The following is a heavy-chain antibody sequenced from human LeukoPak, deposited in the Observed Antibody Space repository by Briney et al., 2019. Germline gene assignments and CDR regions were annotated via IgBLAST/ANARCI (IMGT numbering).Heavy chain of an antibody. CDR3: ARDTDVVSIDY. Sequence: GGSLRLSCAASGFTFSSYSMNWVRQAPGKGLEWVSSISSSSYIYYADSVKGRFTISRDNAKNSLYLQMNSLRAEDTAVYYCARDTDVVSIDYLGQGTLVTVSS. V-gene: IGHV3-21*01. D-gene: IGHD3-3*01. CDR1: GFTFSSYS. CDR2: ISSSSYI. J-gene: IGHJ4*02.